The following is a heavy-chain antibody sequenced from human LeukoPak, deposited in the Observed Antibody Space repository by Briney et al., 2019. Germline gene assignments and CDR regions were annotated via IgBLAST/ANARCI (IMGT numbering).Heavy chain of an antibody. J-gene: IGHJ4*02. CDR3: TTHSDYDYLSDY. Sequence: PGGSLRLSCAASGFTFNNAWMSWVRQAPGKGLEWVGRIKSKTDGGTTDYAAPVKGRFTISSDDSKNTLYLEMNSLKTEDTAVYYCTTHSDYDYLSDYWGQGTLVTVSS. CDR1: GFTFNNAW. V-gene: IGHV3-15*01. CDR2: IKSKTDGGTT. D-gene: IGHD5-12*01.